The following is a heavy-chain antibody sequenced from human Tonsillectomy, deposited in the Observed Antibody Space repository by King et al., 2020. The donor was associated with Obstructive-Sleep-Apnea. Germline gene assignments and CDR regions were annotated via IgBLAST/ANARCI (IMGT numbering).Heavy chain of an antibody. V-gene: IGHV4-59*01. Sequence: MQLQESGPGLVKPSETLSLTCTVSGGSISSYYWSWIRQPPGKGLEWIGYIYYSWSTNYNPSLKSRVTISVDTSKNQFSLKLSSVTAADTAVYYCARAPPIMVRGAANWFDPWGQGTLVTVSS. CDR3: ARAPPIMVRGAANWFDP. CDR2: IYYSWST. CDR1: GGSISSYY. J-gene: IGHJ5*02. D-gene: IGHD3-10*01.